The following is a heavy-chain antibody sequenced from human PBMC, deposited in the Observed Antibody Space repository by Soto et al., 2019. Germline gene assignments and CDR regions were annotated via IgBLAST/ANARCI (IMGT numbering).Heavy chain of an antibody. CDR2: TSGDGRIM. D-gene: IGHD6-25*01. Sequence: GGPLRLSCAASGFTFSSYPLHWVRQAPGKGLVHVSSTSGDGRIMYYLDSVKGRFTISRDNSNNTLYLQMGSLRTEDMAVYYCASGRAAYYFDYSGQGAMVTVSS. J-gene: IGHJ4*02. CDR3: ASGRAAYYFDY. CDR1: GFTFSSYP. V-gene: IGHV3-64*02.